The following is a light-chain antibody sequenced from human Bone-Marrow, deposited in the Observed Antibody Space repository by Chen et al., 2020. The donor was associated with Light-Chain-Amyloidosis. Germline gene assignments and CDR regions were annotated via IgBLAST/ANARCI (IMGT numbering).Light chain of an antibody. CDR1: NIGSTS. V-gene: IGLV3-21*02. CDR3: QVWDRSSDRPV. J-gene: IGLJ3*02. CDR2: DDS. Sequence: SYVLTQPSSVSVAPGQTATIACGGNNIGSTSVHWYQQTQGQAPLLVVYDDSDRPSGIPERLSGSNSGNTATLTISRVEAGDEVDYYCQVWDRSSDRPVFGGGTKLTVL.